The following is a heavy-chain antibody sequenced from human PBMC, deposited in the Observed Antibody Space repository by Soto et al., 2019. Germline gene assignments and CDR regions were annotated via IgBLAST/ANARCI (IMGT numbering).Heavy chain of an antibody. V-gene: IGHV1-18*01. CDR3: AREGSRPYYYYGVNV. Sequence: QVQLVQSGAEVKKPGASVKVSCKASGYSFTTYGISWVRQAPGQGLEWMGRISTYNGDTDYAQNLQGRVTMTTDTAPPTAYMELRALRSDDTAVYFCAREGSRPYYYYGVNVRGAGSTVNVS. J-gene: IGHJ6*02. D-gene: IGHD2-15*01. CDR1: GYSFTTYG. CDR2: ISTYNGDT.